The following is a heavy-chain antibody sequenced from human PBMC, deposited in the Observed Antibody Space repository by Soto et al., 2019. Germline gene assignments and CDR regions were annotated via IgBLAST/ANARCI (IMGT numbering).Heavy chain of an antibody. Sequence: SETLSLTCTVSGGSISSYYWSWIRQPPGKGLEWIGYIYYSGSTNYNPSLKSRVTISVDTSKNQFSLKLSSVTAADTAVYYCARSALVPYYYCYYMDVWGKGTTVTVSS. CDR1: GGSISSYY. CDR2: IYYSGST. V-gene: IGHV4-59*01. J-gene: IGHJ6*03. CDR3: ARSALVPYYYCYYMDV. D-gene: IGHD6-13*01.